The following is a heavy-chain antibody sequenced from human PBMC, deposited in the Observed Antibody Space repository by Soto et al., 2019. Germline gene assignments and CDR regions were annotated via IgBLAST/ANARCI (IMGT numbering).Heavy chain of an antibody. CDR1: GFSLSASGAS. V-gene: IGHV2-5*01. D-gene: IGHD3-10*02. J-gene: IGHJ5*02. CDR3: VHRLDVPGLAFDP. CDR2: IYWNDDK. Sequence: SGPTLVNPTQTLRLTCAFSGFSLSASGASVGWIRQPPGKALEWLARIYWNDDKRYSPSLRSRLTISKDTSKNQVVLTFTNMDPADTGTYYCVHRLDVPGLAFDPWGQGTLVTVSS.